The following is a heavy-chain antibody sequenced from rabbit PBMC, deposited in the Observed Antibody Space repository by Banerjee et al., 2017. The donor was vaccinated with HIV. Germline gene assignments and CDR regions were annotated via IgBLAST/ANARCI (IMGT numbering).Heavy chain of an antibody. CDR1: GFSFSNNYY. CDR2: IYTGSSGIT. CDR3: ARDRGLMIMLGFNL. J-gene: IGHJ4*01. D-gene: IGHD6-1*01. Sequence: QSLEESGGDLVKPGASLTLTCTASGFSFSNNYYMCWVRQAPGKGLEWIACIYTGSSGITSHTSWPKGRFTIPKSSSTTVTLQMPSLTAADTATFFCARDRGLMIMLGFNLWGPGTLVTVS. V-gene: IGHV1S40*01.